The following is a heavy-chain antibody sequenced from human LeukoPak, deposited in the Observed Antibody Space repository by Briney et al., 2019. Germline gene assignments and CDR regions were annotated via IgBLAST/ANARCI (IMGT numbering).Heavy chain of an antibody. D-gene: IGHD2-21*02. V-gene: IGHV3-43*01. CDR1: GFNFRDYT. Sequence: GGSLRLSCAASGFNFRDYTMHWVRQAPGKRLEWLSLITWERENTSYADSVKGRFTISRDNTRNSLFLQMNSLRTEDTALYFCAKVGVGGDWDFFDSWGRGTRVSVS. J-gene: IGHJ4*02. CDR2: ITWERENT. CDR3: AKVGVGGDWDFFDS.